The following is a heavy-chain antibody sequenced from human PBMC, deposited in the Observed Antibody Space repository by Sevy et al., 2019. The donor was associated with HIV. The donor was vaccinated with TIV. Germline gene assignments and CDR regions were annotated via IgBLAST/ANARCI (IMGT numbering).Heavy chain of an antibody. J-gene: IGHJ2*01. CDR2: ISYDGSNK. Sequence: GGSLRLSCAASGFTFSSYAMHWVRQAPGKGLEWVAVISYDGSNKYYEDSVKGRFTISRDNSKNTLYLQMNSRRAEDTAVYYCARGIAVAGIWDWYFDLWGRGTLVTVSS. V-gene: IGHV3-30-3*01. D-gene: IGHD6-19*01. CDR3: ARGIAVAGIWDWYFDL. CDR1: GFTFSSYA.